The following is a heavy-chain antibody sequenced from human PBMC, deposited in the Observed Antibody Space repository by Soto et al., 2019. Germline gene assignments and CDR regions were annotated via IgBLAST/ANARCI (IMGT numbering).Heavy chain of an antibody. D-gene: IGHD2-2*01. CDR3: ARDPSIVLVPAATYYYYYYGMDV. CDR2: TYYRSTWSY. Sequence: SQTLSLTCAISGDSVSTNSATWDWIRQSPSRGLEWLGRTYYRSTWSYDYAVSVQGRITINPDTSNNQFSLHLSSVTPDDTAVYYCARDPSIVLVPAATYYYYYYGMDVWGQGTMVTVSS. V-gene: IGHV6-1*01. J-gene: IGHJ6*02. CDR1: GDSVSTNSAT.